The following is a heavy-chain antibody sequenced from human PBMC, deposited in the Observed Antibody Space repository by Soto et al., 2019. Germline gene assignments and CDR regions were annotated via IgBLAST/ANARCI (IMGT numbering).Heavy chain of an antibody. D-gene: IGHD3-22*01. V-gene: IGHV3-30*18. J-gene: IGHJ3*02. CDR1: GFTFSSYG. CDR3: AKEALRRITMIVVSDDVFDI. CDR2: ISYDGSNK. Sequence: QVQLVESGGGVVQPGRSLRLSCAASGFTFSSYGMHWVRQAPGKGLEWVAVISYDGSNKYYADSVKGRFTISRDNSKNTLYLQMNSLRAEDTAVYYCAKEALRRITMIVVSDDVFDIWGQGTMVTVSS.